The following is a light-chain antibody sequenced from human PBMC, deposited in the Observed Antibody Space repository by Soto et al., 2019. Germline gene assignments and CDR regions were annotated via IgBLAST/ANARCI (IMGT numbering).Light chain of an antibody. CDR3: SSYTNSKTRACV. J-gene: IGLJ1*01. V-gene: IGLV2-14*01. CDR1: SGDIGSYNR. Sequence: QAVVTQPASVSGSPGQSITISCTGTSGDIGSYNRVSWYQQHPGKAPKLIIYEVTDRPSGVSNRFSGSKSGNTASLTISGLQAEDEAEYYCSSYTNSKTRACVFGTGTKLTVL. CDR2: EVT.